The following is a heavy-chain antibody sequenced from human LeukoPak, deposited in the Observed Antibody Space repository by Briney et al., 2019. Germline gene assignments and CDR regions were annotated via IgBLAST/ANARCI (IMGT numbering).Heavy chain of an antibody. V-gene: IGHV3-21*01. D-gene: IGHD2-15*01. CDR2: ISSSSSYI. CDR1: GFTFSSYS. J-gene: IGHJ4*02. Sequence: PGGSLRLSCAASGFTFSSYSMNCVRQAPGKGLEWVSSISSSSSYIYYADSVKGRFTISRDNAKNSLYLQMNSLRAEDTAVYYCARDGQYCSGGSCYSDEGHFDYWGQGTLSPSPQ. CDR3: ARDGQYCSGGSCYSDEGHFDY.